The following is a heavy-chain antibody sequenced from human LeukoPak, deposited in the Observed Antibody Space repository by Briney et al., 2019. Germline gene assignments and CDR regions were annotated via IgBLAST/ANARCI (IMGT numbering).Heavy chain of an antibody. CDR1: GGSISSGSYC. D-gene: IGHD3-10*01. V-gene: IGHV4-61*09. Sequence: RSETLSLTCAVSGGSISSGSYCWSWIRQPAGKGLEWIGHIHSSGSTNYNPSLKSRVAISVDTSKNQFSLKLNSVTAADTAVYYCARESELISPGESTDYFDYWGQGTLVTVSS. CDR2: IHSSGST. J-gene: IGHJ4*02. CDR3: ARESELISPGESTDYFDY.